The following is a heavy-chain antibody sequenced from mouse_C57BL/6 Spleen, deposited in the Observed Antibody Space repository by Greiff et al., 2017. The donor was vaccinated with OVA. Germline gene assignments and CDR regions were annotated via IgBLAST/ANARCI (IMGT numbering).Heavy chain of an antibody. CDR1: GYTFTSYW. Sequence: QVQLQQPGPELVKPGASVKLSCKASGYTFTSYWMHWVKQRPGKGLEWIGNINPSNGGTNYNEKFKNKATLTVDKSSSAAYMQLSSLTSEDSAVYYCARSDYGYYERFAYWGQGTLVTVSA. J-gene: IGHJ3*01. V-gene: IGHV1-53*01. CDR3: ARSDYGYYERFAY. D-gene: IGHD2-3*01. CDR2: INPSNGGT.